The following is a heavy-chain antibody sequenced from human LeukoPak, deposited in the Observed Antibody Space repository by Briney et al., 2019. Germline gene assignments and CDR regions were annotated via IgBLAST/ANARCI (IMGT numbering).Heavy chain of an antibody. V-gene: IGHV3-74*01. CDR1: GFTFSTYE. CDR3: AREFRWFFDY. D-gene: IGHD2-15*01. Sequence: GGSLRLSCAASGFTFSTYEMNWVRQAPGKGLVWVSRINSDGSSTSYADSVKGRFTISRDNAKNTLYLQMNSLRAEDTAVYYCAREFRWFFDYWGQGTLVTVSS. CDR2: INSDGSST. J-gene: IGHJ4*02.